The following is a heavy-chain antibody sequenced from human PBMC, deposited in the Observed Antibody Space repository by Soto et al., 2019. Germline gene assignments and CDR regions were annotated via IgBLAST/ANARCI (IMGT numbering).Heavy chain of an antibody. CDR3: ARGIYYHDSSALGPFAY. D-gene: IGHD3-22*01. V-gene: IGHV4-59*01. CDR2: IYYSGST. CDR1: GGSISSYY. Sequence: SETLSLTCTVSGGSISSYYWSWIRQPPGKGLEWIGYIYYSGSTNYNPSLKSRVTISVDTSKNQFSLKLSSVTAADTAMYYCARGIYYHDSSALGPFAYRGQGSLVSVSA. J-gene: IGHJ1*01.